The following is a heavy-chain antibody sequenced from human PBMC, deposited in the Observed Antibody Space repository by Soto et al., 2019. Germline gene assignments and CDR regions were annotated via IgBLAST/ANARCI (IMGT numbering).Heavy chain of an antibody. CDR2: INRDGSST. V-gene: IGHV3-74*01. D-gene: IGHD3-3*01. CDR3: TTDVNYDFWSGYSHVPAGDAFYI. J-gene: IGHJ3*02. CDR1: GFTLSTYW. Sequence: GGSLRLSCAASGFTLSTYWMHWVRQAPGKGLVWVSRINRDGSSTNYADSVKGRFTISRDNAKNTLYLQMNSLKTEDTAVYYCTTDVNYDFWSGYSHVPAGDAFYIWGQGTMVTVSS.